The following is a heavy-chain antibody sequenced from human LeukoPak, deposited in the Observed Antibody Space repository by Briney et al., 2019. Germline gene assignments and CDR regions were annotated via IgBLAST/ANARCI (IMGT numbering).Heavy chain of an antibody. V-gene: IGHV1-2*02. Sequence: ASVKVSCKASGYTFTGYFIHWVRQAPGQGLEWMGWINPNSGGTNYAQRFQGRVTMTRDTSISTAYMELSSLRSDDTAVYYCARGDRYYDTSGYRSFDHWGQGTLVTVSS. D-gene: IGHD3-22*01. J-gene: IGHJ4*02. CDR2: INPNSGGT. CDR3: ARGDRYYDTSGYRSFDH. CDR1: GYTFTGYF.